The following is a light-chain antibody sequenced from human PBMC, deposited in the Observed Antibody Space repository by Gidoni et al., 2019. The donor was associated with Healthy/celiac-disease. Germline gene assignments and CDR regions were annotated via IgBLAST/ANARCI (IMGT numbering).Light chain of an antibody. V-gene: IGKV4-1*01. CDR3: QQYYSTPQGT. Sequence: DIVMTQSPDSLAVSLGERATINCKSSQSVLYSSNNKNYLAWYQQKPGQPPKLLLYWASTRESGVPDRFSGSGSGTDFTLTISSLQAEDVAVYYCQQYYSTPQGTFGQGTKVEIK. J-gene: IGKJ1*01. CDR1: QSVLYSSNNKNY. CDR2: WAS.